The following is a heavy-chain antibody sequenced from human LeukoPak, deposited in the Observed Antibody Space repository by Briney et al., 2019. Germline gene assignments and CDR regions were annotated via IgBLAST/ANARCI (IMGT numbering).Heavy chain of an antibody. CDR2: IYYSGST. CDR1: GRSISSYY. D-gene: IGHD3-10*01. CDR3: ARDSDGYFDY. V-gene: IGHV4-59*13. Sequence: PSETLSLTCTVSGRSISSYYWSWIRQPPGKGLEWIGYIYYSGSTNYNPSLKSRVTISVDTSKNQFSLKLSSVTAADTAVYYCARDSDGYFDYWGQGTMVTVSS. J-gene: IGHJ4*02.